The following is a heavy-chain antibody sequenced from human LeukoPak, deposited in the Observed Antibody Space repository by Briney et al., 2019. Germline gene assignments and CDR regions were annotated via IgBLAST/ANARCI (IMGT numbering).Heavy chain of an antibody. Sequence: PSETLSLTCTVSGGSISSSTSYWGWIRQPPGKGLEWIGYIYYSGSTNYNPSLKSRVTISIDTSKNQFSLKLSSVTAADTAVYYCARALTDEYFQHWGQGTLVTVSS. V-gene: IGHV4-61*05. CDR1: GGSISSSTSY. J-gene: IGHJ1*01. CDR3: ARALTDEYFQH. CDR2: IYYSGST.